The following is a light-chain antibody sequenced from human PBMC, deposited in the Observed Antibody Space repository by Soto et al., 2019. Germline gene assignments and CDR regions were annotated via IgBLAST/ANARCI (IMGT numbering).Light chain of an antibody. Sequence: QSVLTQPPSVSGAPGQRVTISCTGSSSNIGAGYDVHWYQQLPGTAPKLLIYGNSNRPSGVPDRFSGSKSGTSASLAITWLRAEDEADYYCQSYDSSLRGVFGGGTKLTVL. J-gene: IGLJ2*01. CDR2: GNS. CDR3: QSYDSSLRGV. V-gene: IGLV1-40*01. CDR1: SSNIGAGYD.